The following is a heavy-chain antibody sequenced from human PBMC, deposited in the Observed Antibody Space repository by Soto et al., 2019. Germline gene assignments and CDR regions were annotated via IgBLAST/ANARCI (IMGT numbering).Heavy chain of an antibody. CDR3: ARDMGSYALDS. D-gene: IGHD1-26*01. Sequence: QVQLVQSGAEVKKPGASVKVSCKASGYTFTSYGISWVRQAPGQGLEWMGWISANNGNTNYIQKLKGRVTMTTDTSTSTAYIEMRSLRSDETAMYYCARDMGSYALDSWGQGTLVTVSS. V-gene: IGHV1-18*01. CDR1: GYTFTSYG. J-gene: IGHJ4*02. CDR2: ISANNGNT.